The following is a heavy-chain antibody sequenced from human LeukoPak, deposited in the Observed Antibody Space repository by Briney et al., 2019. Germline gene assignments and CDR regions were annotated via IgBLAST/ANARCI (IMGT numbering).Heavy chain of an antibody. Sequence: ASVKVSCKASGYSFTHHNVHWVRQAPGQALEWMGWIKPNNGDTKFSQKFQDRVTLTSDTSIDTAYTEMSGLTSDDTAIYYCARVLSAVTSTFDYWGQGTLVTVSS. D-gene: IGHD4-17*01. J-gene: IGHJ4*02. CDR1: GYSFTHHN. V-gene: IGHV1-2*02. CDR2: IKPNNGDT. CDR3: ARVLSAVTSTFDY.